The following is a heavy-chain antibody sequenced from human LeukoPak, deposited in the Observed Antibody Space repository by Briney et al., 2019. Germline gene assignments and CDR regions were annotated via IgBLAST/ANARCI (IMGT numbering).Heavy chain of an antibody. CDR3: ASLRKAAEPPGAFDI. V-gene: IGHV4-61*02. D-gene: IGHD1-14*01. Sequence: PSQTLSLTCTVSGGSISSGSYYWSWIRQPAGKGLEWIGRIYTSGSTNYNPSLKSRVTISVDTSKNQFSLKLSSVTAADTAVYYCASLRKAAEPPGAFDIWGQGTMVTVSS. CDR1: GGSISSGSYY. J-gene: IGHJ3*02. CDR2: IYTSGST.